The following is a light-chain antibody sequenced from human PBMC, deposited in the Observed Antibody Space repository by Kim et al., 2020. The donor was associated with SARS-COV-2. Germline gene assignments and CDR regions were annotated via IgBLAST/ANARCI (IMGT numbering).Light chain of an antibody. V-gene: IGKV3-11*01. CDR3: QQHINWPTT. CDR1: HGVGSY. J-gene: IGKJ5*01. Sequence: SSRGKRATPSRRANHGVGSYLAWYQHKPGQAPRLLISDASSRAAGIPARFSGSGSGTDFTLTISSLDPEDFAVYYCQQHINWPTTFGQGTRLEIK. CDR2: DAS.